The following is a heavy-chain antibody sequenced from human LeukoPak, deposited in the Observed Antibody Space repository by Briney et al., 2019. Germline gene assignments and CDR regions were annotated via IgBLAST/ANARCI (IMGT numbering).Heavy chain of an antibody. Sequence: GGSLRLSCAASGFTFSSYAMSWVRQAPGKGLKWVSTINDNGAGTYYADSVKGRFTIARDTPENTVYLQMNSLRVEDTAVYYCATSYLMGDPMTTSSGVGGQGTLVTVSS. CDR2: INDNGAGT. J-gene: IGHJ4*02. D-gene: IGHD4-11*01. CDR3: ATSYLMGDPMTTSSGV. V-gene: IGHV3-23*01. CDR1: GFTFSSYA.